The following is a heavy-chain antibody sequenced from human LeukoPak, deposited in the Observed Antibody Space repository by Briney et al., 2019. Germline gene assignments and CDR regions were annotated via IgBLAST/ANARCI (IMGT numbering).Heavy chain of an antibody. Sequence: SQTLSLTCVISGDSVPSNSAAWNWIRQSPSRGLEWLGRTYYRSHWYTDYAISVKSRITINSDTSKNQFSLQLNSVTPEDTAVYYCARDPHWVYDTFDIWGQGTMVTVSS. J-gene: IGHJ3*02. CDR3: ARDPHWVYDTFDI. V-gene: IGHV6-1*01. D-gene: IGHD2-8*01. CDR1: GDSVPSNSAA. CDR2: TYYRSHWYT.